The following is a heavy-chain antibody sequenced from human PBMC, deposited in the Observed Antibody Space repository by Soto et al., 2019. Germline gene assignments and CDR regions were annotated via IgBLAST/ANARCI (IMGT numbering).Heavy chain of an antibody. D-gene: IGHD1-7*01. J-gene: IGHJ4*02. V-gene: IGHV3-66*01. Sequence: EVQLVESGGGLVQPGGSLRLSCAASGFTVGSNYMSWVRQAPGKGLEWVSVIYSGGSTYYADSVKGRFTISRDNSKNTLYLQMNSLRAEDTAVYYCARDELVNDGLLWGQGTLVTVSS. CDR2: IYSGGST. CDR3: ARDELVNDGLL. CDR1: GFTVGSNY.